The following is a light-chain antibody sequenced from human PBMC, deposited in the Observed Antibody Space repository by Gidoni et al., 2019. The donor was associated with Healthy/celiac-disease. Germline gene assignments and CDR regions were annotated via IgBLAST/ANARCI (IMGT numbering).Light chain of an antibody. CDR1: QSISSY. CDR3: QQSYSTPRT. Sequence: DSQMTQSPSSLSASVGDRVTITCRASQSISSYLNWYQQKPGKAPKLLIYAAASLQSGVPSRVSGSGSVTDFTLTISSLQPEDFATYYFQQSYSTPRTFGQGTKVEIK. CDR2: AAA. V-gene: IGKV1-39*01. J-gene: IGKJ1*01.